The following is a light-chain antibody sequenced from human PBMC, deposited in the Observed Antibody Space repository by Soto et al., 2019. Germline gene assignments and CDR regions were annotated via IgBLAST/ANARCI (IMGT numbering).Light chain of an antibody. Sequence: IQLTQSPSSLSASVGDRITITCRASQGISSYLAWYQQKPGKAPKLLIYAASTLQSGVPSRFSGSGSGTDFTLTISCLQSEDFATYYCQQYYSYPLTFGGGTKVDIK. CDR2: AAS. V-gene: IGKV1-8*01. CDR1: QGISSY. CDR3: QQYYSYPLT. J-gene: IGKJ4*01.